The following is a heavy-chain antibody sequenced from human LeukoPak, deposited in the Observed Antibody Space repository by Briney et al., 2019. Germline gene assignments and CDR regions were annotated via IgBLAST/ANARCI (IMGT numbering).Heavy chain of an antibody. D-gene: IGHD6-6*01. CDR1: GYTFTGYY. Sequence: ASVKVSCKASGYTFTGYYIHWVRQAPGQGLEWMGWIYPYSGDTNYAQNFQGRVAMTRDTSISTAYMELSSLKSDDTAVYYCARDRNSGSSLDIWGQGTMLTVSS. V-gene: IGHV1-2*02. CDR3: ARDRNSGSSLDI. J-gene: IGHJ3*02. CDR2: IYPYSGDT.